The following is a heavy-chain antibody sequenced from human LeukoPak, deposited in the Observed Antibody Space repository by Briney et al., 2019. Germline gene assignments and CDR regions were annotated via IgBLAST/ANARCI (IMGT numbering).Heavy chain of an antibody. D-gene: IGHD3-10*01. CDR1: GGSISSYY. CDR3: ARTYYGSGNYYSDY. Sequence: SETLSLTCTVSGGSISSYYWSWIRQPAGKGLEWIGYIYYSGSTNYNPSLKSRVTISVDTSKNQFSLKLSSVTAAVTAVYYCARTYYGSGNYYSDYWGQGTLVTVSS. CDR2: IYYSGST. J-gene: IGHJ4*02. V-gene: IGHV4-59*08.